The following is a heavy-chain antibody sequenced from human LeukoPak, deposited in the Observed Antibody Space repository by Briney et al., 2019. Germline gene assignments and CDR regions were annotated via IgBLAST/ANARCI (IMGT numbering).Heavy chain of an antibody. V-gene: IGHV3-23*01. J-gene: IGHJ4*02. CDR1: GFTFRNYA. CDR2: ISGSGGNT. CDR3: AKGRYSSGWYGPNHFDY. D-gene: IGHD6-19*01. Sequence: GSLRLSCAASGFTFRNYAMNWVRQAPGKGLEWVSSISGSGGNTYYAHSVKGRFTISRDNSKNTLYLQMNSLRAEDTAVYYCAKGRYSSGWYGPNHFDYWGQGTLVTVSS.